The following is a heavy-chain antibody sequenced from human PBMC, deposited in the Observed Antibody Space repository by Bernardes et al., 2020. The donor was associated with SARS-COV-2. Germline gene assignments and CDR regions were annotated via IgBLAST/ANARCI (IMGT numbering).Heavy chain of an antibody. D-gene: IGHD1-1*01. CDR3: ARDPGTRDNYNALYQGMDV. CDR2: INPYTGFT. Sequence: ASVKVSCKASGYTFIAYYMHWLRQAPGQGLEWMGWINPYTGFTNYEQWFQGRTTMTSDTSISTAYMALSRLTFDDTAVYYCARDPGTRDNYNALYQGMDVWGQGTTVTVSS. V-gene: IGHV1-2*02. CDR1: GYTFIAYY. J-gene: IGHJ6*02.